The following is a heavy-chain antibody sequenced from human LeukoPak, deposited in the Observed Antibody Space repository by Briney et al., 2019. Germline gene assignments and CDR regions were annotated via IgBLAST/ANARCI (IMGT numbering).Heavy chain of an antibody. CDR3: ARDESTSILWW. CDR1: GYTFINYY. D-gene: IGHD2-21*01. CDR2: INPSGGST. V-gene: IGHV1-46*01. J-gene: IGHJ1*01. Sequence: ASVTVSCKASGYTFINYYMHWVRQAPGQGLEWMGIINPSGGSTSYAQKFQGRVTMTRDTSTSTVYVELSSLRSEDTAVYYCARDESTSILWWWGQGTLVTVSP.